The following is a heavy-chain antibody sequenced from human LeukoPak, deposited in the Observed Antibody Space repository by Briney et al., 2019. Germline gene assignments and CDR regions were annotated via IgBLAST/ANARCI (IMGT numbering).Heavy chain of an antibody. CDR1: GGSISSGGFY. J-gene: IGHJ3*02. Sequence: PSETLSLTCTVSGGSISSGGFYWSWIRQPPGKGLEWIGYIYHSGSTHYIPSLKSRVTISVDTSKNQFSLKLSSVTAADTAVYYCARAWGYCSSTSCTEYAFDIWGQGTMVTVSS. D-gene: IGHD2-2*01. V-gene: IGHV4-30-2*01. CDR3: ARAWGYCSSTSCTEYAFDI. CDR2: IYHSGST.